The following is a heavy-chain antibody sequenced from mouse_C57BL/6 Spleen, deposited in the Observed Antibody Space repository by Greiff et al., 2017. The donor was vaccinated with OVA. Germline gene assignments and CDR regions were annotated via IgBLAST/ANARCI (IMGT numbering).Heavy chain of an antibody. V-gene: IGHV2-2*01. D-gene: IGHD2-4*01. J-gene: IGHJ3*01. CDR3: ARNWGNDYDRDWFAY. CDR2: IWSGGST. CDR1: GFSLTSYG. Sequence: VKVEESGPGLVQPSQSLSITCTVSGFSLTSYGVHWVRQSPGKGLEWLGVIWSGGSTDYNAAFISRLSISKDNSKSQVFFKMNSLQADDTAIYYCARNWGNDYDRDWFAYWGQGTLVTVSA.